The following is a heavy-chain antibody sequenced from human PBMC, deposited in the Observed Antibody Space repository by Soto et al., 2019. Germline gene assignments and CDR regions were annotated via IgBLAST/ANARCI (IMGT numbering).Heavy chain of an antibody. V-gene: IGHV1-3*01. Sequence: QVKVVQSAAEVKKPGASVKVSCKASGYTFTSYAMHWVRQAPGQRLEWMGWINPGNGNTKNSQKFQGRVTITRDTFASTAYMELSSLRSEDTAVYYCARGASSVTTFYFDLWGRGTLVTVSS. J-gene: IGHJ2*01. CDR2: INPGNGNT. CDR3: ARGASSVTTFYFDL. CDR1: GYTFTSYA. D-gene: IGHD4-17*01.